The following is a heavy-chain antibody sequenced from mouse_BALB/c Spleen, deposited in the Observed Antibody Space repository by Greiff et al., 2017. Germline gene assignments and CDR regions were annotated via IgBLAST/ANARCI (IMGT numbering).Heavy chain of an antibody. Sequence: EVKLMESGGGLVQPGGSLRLSCATSGFTFTDYYMSWVRQPPGKALEWLGFIRNKANGYTTEYSASVKGRFTISRDNSQSILYLQMNTLRAEDSATYYCARALYYGNPWFAYWGQGTLVTVSA. CDR2: IRNKANGYTT. CDR3: ARALYYGNPWFAY. D-gene: IGHD2-1*01. CDR1: GFTFTDYY. V-gene: IGHV7-3*02. J-gene: IGHJ3*01.